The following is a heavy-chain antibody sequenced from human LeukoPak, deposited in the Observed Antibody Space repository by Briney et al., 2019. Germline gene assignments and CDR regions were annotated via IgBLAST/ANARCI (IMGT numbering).Heavy chain of an antibody. J-gene: IGHJ3*02. V-gene: IGHV3-7*01. CDR2: IKQDGSEK. Sequence: GSLRLSCAASGFTFSSYWMTWVRQAPGKGLEWVANIKQDGSEKYYVDSVRGRITISRDNAKNSLYLQMNSLRAEDTAVYYCARDPAGSSGWYQVDAFEIWGQGTMVTVSA. D-gene: IGHD6-19*01. CDR3: ARDPAGSSGWYQVDAFEI. CDR1: GFTFSSYW.